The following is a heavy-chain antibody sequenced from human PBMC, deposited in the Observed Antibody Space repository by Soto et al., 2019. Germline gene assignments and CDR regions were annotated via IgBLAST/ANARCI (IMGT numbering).Heavy chain of an antibody. Sequence: GGSLRLSCAASGFTFSSYGMHWVRQAPGKGLEWVAVISYDGSNKYYADSVKGRFTISRDNSKNTLYLQMNSLRAEDTAVYYCAKTVAAAGIYYYYYGMDVWGQGTTVTVSS. D-gene: IGHD6-13*01. J-gene: IGHJ6*02. CDR1: GFTFSSYG. V-gene: IGHV3-30*18. CDR3: AKTVAAAGIYYYYYGMDV. CDR2: ISYDGSNK.